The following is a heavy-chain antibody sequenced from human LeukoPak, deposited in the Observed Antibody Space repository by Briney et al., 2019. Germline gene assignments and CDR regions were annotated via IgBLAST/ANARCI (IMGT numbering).Heavy chain of an antibody. CDR2: IYYSGST. CDR3: ARDTAPPAGYYYDSSGYYLDAFDI. D-gene: IGHD3-22*01. V-gene: IGHV4-59*01. Sequence: PSGTLSLTCTVSGGSISSYYWSWIRQPPGKGLEWIGYIYYSGSTNYNPSLKSRVTISVDTSKNQFSLKLSSVTAADTAVYYCARDTAPPAGYYYDSSGYYLDAFDIWGQGTMVTVSS. CDR1: GGSISSYY. J-gene: IGHJ3*02.